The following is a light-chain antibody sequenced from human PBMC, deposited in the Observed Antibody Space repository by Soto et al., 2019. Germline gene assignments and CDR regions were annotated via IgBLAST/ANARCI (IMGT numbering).Light chain of an antibody. J-gene: IGKJ1*01. CDR1: QSISSW. CDR3: QQYNSFPT. CDR2: KAS. Sequence: DIQMTQSPSTLSASVGDRVTITCRASQSISSWLAWYQQKPGKAPKLLIYKASSLESGVPSRFSGSGSGTEFTLTISSLQPDDLATYYCQQYNSFPTFGQGTKVGIK. V-gene: IGKV1-5*03.